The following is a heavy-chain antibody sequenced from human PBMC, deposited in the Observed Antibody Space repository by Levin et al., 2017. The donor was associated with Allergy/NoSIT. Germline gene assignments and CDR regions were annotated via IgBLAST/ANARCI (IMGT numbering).Heavy chain of an antibody. CDR3: TSTRLYYDILTGFRIGSDAFDI. V-gene: IGHV3-73*01. CDR1: GFTFSGSA. CDR2: IRSKANSYAT. Sequence: GESLKISCAASGFTFSGSAMHWVRQASGKGLEWVGRIRSKANSYATAYAASVKGRFTISRDDSKNTAYLQMNSLKTEDTAVYYCTSTRLYYDILTGFRIGSDAFDIWGQGTMVTVSS. D-gene: IGHD3-9*01. J-gene: IGHJ3*02.